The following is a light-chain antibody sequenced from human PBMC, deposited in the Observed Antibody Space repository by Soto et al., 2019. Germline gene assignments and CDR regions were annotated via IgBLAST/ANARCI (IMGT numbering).Light chain of an antibody. V-gene: IGLV4-69*01. CDR3: QTWGSGTVV. CDR2: LNSDGSH. CDR1: SGHSSYA. J-gene: IGLJ2*01. Sequence: QLVLTQSPSASASLRAAVKLTCTLSSGHSSYAIAWHQQQPEKGPRYLMKLNSDGSHSKGDGIPDRFSGSSSGAERYLSISSLQSEDEADYYCQTWGSGTVVFGGGTKVTVL.